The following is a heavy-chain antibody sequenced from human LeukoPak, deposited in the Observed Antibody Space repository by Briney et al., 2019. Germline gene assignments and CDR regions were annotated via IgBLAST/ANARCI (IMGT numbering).Heavy chain of an antibody. CDR3: ARVPMVISALWDY. Sequence: GASVKVSCKASGYTLTKYAIHWVRQAPGQRPEWMGWINVGNGNTKYSQKFQGRVTITRDTSASTAYMKLSSLRSEDTAVYYCARVPMVISALWDYWGQGTLVTVSS. CDR1: GYTLTKYA. J-gene: IGHJ4*02. V-gene: IGHV1-3*01. CDR2: INVGNGNT. D-gene: IGHD4/OR15-4a*01.